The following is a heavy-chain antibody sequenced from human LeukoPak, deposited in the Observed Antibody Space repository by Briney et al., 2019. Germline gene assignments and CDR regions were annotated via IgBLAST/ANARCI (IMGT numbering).Heavy chain of an antibody. D-gene: IGHD3-10*01. CDR2: IYSGGST. CDR3: AREEYGSERDYYYYYGMDV. V-gene: IGHV3-66*02. J-gene: IGHJ6*02. Sequence: GGSLRLPCAASGFTFSSNYMSWVRQAPGKGLEWVSVIYSGGSTYYADSVKGRFTISRDNSKNTLYLQMSSLRAEDTAVYYCAREEYGSERDYYYYYGMDVWGQGTTVTVSS. CDR1: GFTFSSNY.